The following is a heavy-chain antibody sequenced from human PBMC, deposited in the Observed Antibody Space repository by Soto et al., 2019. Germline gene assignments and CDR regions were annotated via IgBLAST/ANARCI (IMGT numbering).Heavy chain of an antibody. CDR1: GGSISSSNW. J-gene: IGHJ2*01. CDR3: AREYSSGNRYFDL. D-gene: IGHD6-19*01. V-gene: IGHV4-4*02. CDR2: IYHSGST. Sequence: QVQLQESGPGLVKPSGTLSLTCAVSGGSISSSNWWSWVRQPPGKGREWIGEIYHSGSTNYNPSLKSRVTISVYKSKNQFSLKLSSVTAADTAVYYCAREYSSGNRYFDLWGRGTLVTVSS.